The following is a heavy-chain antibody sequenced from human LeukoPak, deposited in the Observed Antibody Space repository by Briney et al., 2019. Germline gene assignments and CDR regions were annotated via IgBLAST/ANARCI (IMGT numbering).Heavy chain of an antibody. V-gene: IGHV4-39*07. Sequence: PSETLSLTCTVSGGSISSSSYYWGWIRQPPGKGLEWIGSIYYSGSTYYNPSLKSRVTISVDTSKNQFSLKLSSVTAADTAVYYCATSPQGRSGQHNWFDPWGQGTLVTVSS. CDR1: GGSISSSSYY. J-gene: IGHJ5*02. CDR2: IYYSGST. D-gene: IGHD2-15*01. CDR3: ATSPQGRSGQHNWFDP.